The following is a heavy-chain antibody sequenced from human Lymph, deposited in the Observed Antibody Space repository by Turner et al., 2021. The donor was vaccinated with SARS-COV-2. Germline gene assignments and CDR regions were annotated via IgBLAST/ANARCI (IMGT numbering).Heavy chain of an antibody. V-gene: IGHV4-39*01. CDR2: MYSSGST. D-gene: IGHD3-3*01. CDR3: ARQWSGYYPTPGY. Sequence: QLQLLDSCPVLVQPSETLSLTCTVSGGSISSSNYYWGWIRQPPGKGLEWIGSMYSSGSTYCNPSLKSRVTISVDTSKNQFSLKLSSVTAADTAVYYCARQWSGYYPTPGYWGQGTLVTVSS. J-gene: IGHJ4*02. CDR1: GGSISSSNYY.